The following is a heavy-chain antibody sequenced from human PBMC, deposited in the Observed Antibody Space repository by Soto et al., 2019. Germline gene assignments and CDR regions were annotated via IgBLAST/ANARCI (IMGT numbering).Heavy chain of an antibody. V-gene: IGHV3-30*18. J-gene: IGHJ4*02. CDR1: GFTFSSYG. CDR2: ISNSGRII. CDR3: AKDGGETKNDNVFDF. D-gene: IGHD1-1*01. Sequence: QVQLVESGGGVVQPGTSLRLSCSASGFTFSSYGMHWVRQSPGKGLEWVAMISNSGRIIYYADSVKGRFTISRDTSQDTLYRQMNSLRSDDTALYYCAKDGGETKNDNVFDFWGQGTLVTVSP.